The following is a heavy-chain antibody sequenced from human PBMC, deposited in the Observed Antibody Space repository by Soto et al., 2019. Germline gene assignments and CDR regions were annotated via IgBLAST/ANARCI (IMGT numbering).Heavy chain of an antibody. J-gene: IGHJ5*02. V-gene: IGHV1-69*13. D-gene: IGHD6-6*01. CDR3: ASTSSSGWYNWLDP. CDR2: IIPIFGTA. CDR1: GGTFSSYA. Sequence: ASVKVSCKASGGTFSSYAISWVRQAPGQGLEWMGGIIPIFGTANYAQKFQGRVTITADESTSTAYMELSSLGSEDTAVYYCASTSSSGWYNWLDPWGQGTLVTVSS.